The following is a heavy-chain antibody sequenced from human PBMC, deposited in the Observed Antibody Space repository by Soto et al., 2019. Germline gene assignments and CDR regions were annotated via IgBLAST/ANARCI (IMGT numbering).Heavy chain of an antibody. CDR3: ARERGDVEMATIHYFDY. D-gene: IGHD5-12*01. J-gene: IGHJ4*02. CDR2: ISAYNGNT. Sequence: QVQLLQSGAEVKKPGASVKVSCKASGYTFTSYGISWVRQAPGQGLEWMGWISAYNGNTNYAQKLQGRVTMTTDTSTSTAYMELRSLRSDDTAVYYCARERGDVEMATIHYFDYWGQGTLVTVSS. V-gene: IGHV1-18*01. CDR1: GYTFTSYG.